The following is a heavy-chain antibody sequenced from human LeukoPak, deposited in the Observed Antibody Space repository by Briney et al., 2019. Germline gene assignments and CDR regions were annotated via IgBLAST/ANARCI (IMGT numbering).Heavy chain of an antibody. CDR2: INSDGSST. V-gene: IGHV3-74*01. CDR3: ARVRIAAAGFDY. J-gene: IGHJ4*02. CDR1: GFTFSSYW. Sequence: GGSLRLSCAASGFTFSSYWMHWVRQAPGKGLVWVSRINSDGSSTSYADSVKGRFTISRDNAKNTLYLQMNSLRAEDTAVYYCARVRIAAAGFDYWGQGTLVTVPS. D-gene: IGHD6-13*01.